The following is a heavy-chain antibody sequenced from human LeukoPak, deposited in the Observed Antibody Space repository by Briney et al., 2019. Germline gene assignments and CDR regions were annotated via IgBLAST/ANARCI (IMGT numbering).Heavy chain of an antibody. CDR3: ARGGALWELLVAFDI. V-gene: IGHV4-4*02. D-gene: IGHD1-26*01. CDR1: GGSISSSNW. Sequence: SETLSLTCAVSGGSISSSNWWSWVRQPPGQGLEWIGEIYHSGSTNYNPSLKSRVTISVDASKNQFSLKLSSVTAADTAVYYCARGGALWELLVAFDIWGQGTMVTVSS. J-gene: IGHJ3*02. CDR2: IYHSGST.